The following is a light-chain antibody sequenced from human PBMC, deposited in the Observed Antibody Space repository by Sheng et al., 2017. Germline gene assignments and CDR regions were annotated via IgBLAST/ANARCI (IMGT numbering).Light chain of an antibody. J-gene: IGLJ2*01. Sequence: QSALTQPASVSGSPGQSITISCTGTNSDVGGYDYVSWYQQHPGKAPKLMIYGVSNRPSGVSNRFSGSKHGNTASLTISGLQAEDEADYYCSSYTSSTPVIFGGGTKLTVL. V-gene: IGLV2-14*03. CDR1: NSDVGGYDY. CDR2: GVS. CDR3: SSYTSSTPVI.